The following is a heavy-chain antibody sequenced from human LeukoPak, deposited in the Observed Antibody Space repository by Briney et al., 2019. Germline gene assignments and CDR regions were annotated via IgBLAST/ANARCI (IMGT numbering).Heavy chain of an antibody. CDR1: GFTVSSNY. V-gene: IGHV3-53*01. J-gene: IGHJ3*01. CDR3: AREYNAGDALDV. CDR2: IYRDGST. D-gene: IGHD5-24*01. Sequence: GGSLRLSCAASGFTVSSNYMSWVRQAPGKGLEWVAVIYRDGSTYYTDSVKGRFTISRDSSKNTLYLQMNSLRAEDTAIYYCAREYNAGDALDVWGQGTPVTVSS.